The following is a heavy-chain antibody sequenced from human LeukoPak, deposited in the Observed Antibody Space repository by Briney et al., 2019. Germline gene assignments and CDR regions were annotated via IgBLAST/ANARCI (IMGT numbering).Heavy chain of an antibody. CDR1: GFIFSSYE. J-gene: IGHJ5*02. D-gene: IGHD3-10*01. CDR2: ISNSGKTI. Sequence: GGSLRLSCAASGFIFSSYEMNWVRQAPGKGLGWVPYISNSGKTIYYADSVKGRFTISRDNAKNSLYLQMNSLRAEDTAVYYCARDSYGSGSYVPNWFDPWGQGTLVTVSS. V-gene: IGHV3-48*03. CDR3: ARDSYGSGSYVPNWFDP.